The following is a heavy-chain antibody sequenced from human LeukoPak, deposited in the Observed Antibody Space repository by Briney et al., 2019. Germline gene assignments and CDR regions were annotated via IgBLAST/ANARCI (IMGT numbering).Heavy chain of an antibody. CDR3: ARGSECSGGSCYPVGYYYYYGMDV. CDR2: ISDNGGST. J-gene: IGHJ6*04. D-gene: IGHD2-15*01. V-gene: IGHV3-64D*06. Sequence: GGSLRLSCSASGFPYSTYAMHWVRQAPGKGLEHVSVISDNGGSTYYADSVKGRFTISRDNSKNTLYLQMSSLRAEDTAVYYCARGSECSGGSCYPVGYYYYYGMDVWGKGTTVTVSS. CDR1: GFPYSTYA.